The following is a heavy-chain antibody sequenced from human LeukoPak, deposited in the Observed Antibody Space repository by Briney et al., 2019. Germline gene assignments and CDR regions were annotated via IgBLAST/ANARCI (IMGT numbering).Heavy chain of an antibody. V-gene: IGHV4-39*01. CDR1: GGSISSSSYY. CDR3: ARVTLVQVYFDY. CDR2: IYYSGST. D-gene: IGHD6-13*01. J-gene: IGHJ4*02. Sequence: NPSETLSLTCTVSGGSISSSSYYWGWIRPPPGKGLEWIGSIYYSGSTYYNPSLKSRVTISVHTSKNQFSLKLSSVTAADTAVYYCARVTLVQVYFDYWGQGTLVTVSS.